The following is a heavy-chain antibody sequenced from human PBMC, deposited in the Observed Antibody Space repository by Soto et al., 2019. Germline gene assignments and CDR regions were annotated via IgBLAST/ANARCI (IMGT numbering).Heavy chain of an antibody. CDR3: ATVATHSYNWIDP. V-gene: IGHV3-74*01. J-gene: IGHJ5*02. Sequence: EVQLVESGGGLVQPGGSLRLSCAASGFTFSTYWMHWVRQAPGKGLVWVSRINADGSTTTYADSVKGRFTISRDNTKNTLYLQMISLRPEDTAVYFCATVATHSYNWIDPWGQGTLVTISS. D-gene: IGHD3-3*02. CDR2: INADGSTT. CDR1: GFTFSTYW.